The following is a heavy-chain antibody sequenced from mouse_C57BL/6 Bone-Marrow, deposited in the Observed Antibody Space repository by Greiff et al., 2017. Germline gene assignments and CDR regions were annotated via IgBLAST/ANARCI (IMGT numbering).Heavy chain of an antibody. CDR3: TTLRFAY. V-gene: IGHV1-55*01. CDR2: IYPGSGST. Sequence: QVQLQQPGAELVKPGASVKMSCKASGYTFTSYWITWVKQRPGQGLEWIGDIYPGSGSTNYNEKFKSKATLTVATSSSTAYMQLSSLTSDDSAVYYCTTLRFAYCGQGTLVTVSA. CDR1: GYTFTSYW. J-gene: IGHJ3*01.